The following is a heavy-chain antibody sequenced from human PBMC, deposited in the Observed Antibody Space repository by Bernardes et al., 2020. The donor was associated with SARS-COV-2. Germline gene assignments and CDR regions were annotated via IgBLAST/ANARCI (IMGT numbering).Heavy chain of an antibody. Sequence: SEPLSLTCAVYGGSFSDYSWSWIRQSAGKGLEWIGRIYTSGSINYNPSLKSRVTILVDTSKNQFSLKLNSVTAADTAVYYCARDDYGDTFDYWGQGTLVTVSS. V-gene: IGHV4-4*07. CDR2: IYTSGSI. CDR3: ARDDYGDTFDY. CDR1: GGSFSDYS. D-gene: IGHD4-17*01. J-gene: IGHJ4*02.